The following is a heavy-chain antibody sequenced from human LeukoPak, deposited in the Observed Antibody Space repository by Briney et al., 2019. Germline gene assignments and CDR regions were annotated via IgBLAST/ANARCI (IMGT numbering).Heavy chain of an antibody. CDR2: ISSSSTI. V-gene: IGHV3-48*01. J-gene: IGHJ5*02. D-gene: IGHD3-10*01. Sequence: PGGSLRLSCVASGFPFSIYGMNWVRQAPGKGLEWVSYISSSSTIYYADSVKGRFTISRDNAKNSLYLQMNSLRVEDTAVYYCARRLAATMVRGVIINPTNWFDPWGQGTLVTVSS. CDR1: GFPFSIYG. CDR3: ARRLAATMVRGVIINPTNWFDP.